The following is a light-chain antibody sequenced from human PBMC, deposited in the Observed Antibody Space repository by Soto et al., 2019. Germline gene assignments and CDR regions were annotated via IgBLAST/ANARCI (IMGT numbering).Light chain of an antibody. J-gene: IGKJ1*01. CDR2: GAS. Sequence: EIVLTQSPGTLSLSPGERATLSCRASQSVSSSYLAWYQQKPGQAPRLLIYGASSRATGIPDRLSGSGSGTDFTLTISRLEPEDFAVYHCQQYNNWPWTFGQGTKVDIK. CDR1: QSVSSSY. CDR3: QQYNNWPWT. V-gene: IGKV3-20*01.